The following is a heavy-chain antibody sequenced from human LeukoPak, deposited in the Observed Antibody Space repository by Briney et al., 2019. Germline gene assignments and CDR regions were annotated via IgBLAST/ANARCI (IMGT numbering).Heavy chain of an antibody. J-gene: IGHJ5*02. CDR2: IMPLLGTA. D-gene: IGHD4-17*01. CDR1: GGTLNNSA. CDR3: ARDVHGDYGSGWFDP. Sequence: SLKLSWKTYGGTLNNSAISWVRHSPGQLLKWLGGIMPLLGTAGYAQKFQGRVTITMDESTRTVYLELTSLTSDDTAVYYCARDVHGDYGSGWFDPWGQGTLVSDSS. V-gene: IGHV1-69*05.